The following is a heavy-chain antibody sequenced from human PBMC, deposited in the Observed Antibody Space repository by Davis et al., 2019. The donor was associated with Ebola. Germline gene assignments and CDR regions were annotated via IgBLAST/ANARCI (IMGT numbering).Heavy chain of an antibody. Sequence: GESLKISCAASGFTFSSYWMHWVRQAPGKGLVWVSRINSDGSSTSYADSVKGRFTISRDNAKNTLYLQMNSLRAEDTAVYYCAKESSSWYYYYYGMDVWGQGTTVTVSS. D-gene: IGHD6-13*01. CDR2: INSDGSST. J-gene: IGHJ6*02. CDR3: AKESSSWYYYYYGMDV. V-gene: IGHV3-74*01. CDR1: GFTFSSYW.